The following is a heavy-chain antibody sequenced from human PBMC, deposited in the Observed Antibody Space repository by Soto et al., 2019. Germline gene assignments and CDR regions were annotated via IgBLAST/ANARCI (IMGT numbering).Heavy chain of an antibody. CDR1: GYSFTSYW. Sequence: GESLKISCKGSGYSFTSYWIGWVRQMPGKGLEWMGIIYPGDSDTRYSPSFQGQVTISADKSISTAYLQWSSLKASDTAMYYCARRLGMDSSSSSGGGMGWDYYYYGMDVWGQGTTVTVSS. D-gene: IGHD6-6*01. J-gene: IGHJ6*02. CDR3: ARRLGMDSSSSSGGGMGWDYYYYGMDV. CDR2: IYPGDSDT. V-gene: IGHV5-51*01.